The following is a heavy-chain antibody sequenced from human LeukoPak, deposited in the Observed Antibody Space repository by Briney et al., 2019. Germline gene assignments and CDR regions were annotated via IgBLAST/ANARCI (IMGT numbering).Heavy chain of an antibody. CDR3: ARYTRGLVITAFDY. Sequence: SEALSLTCTVSGDSISSSSYYWGWIRQPPGKGLEWIGSIYYSGSTYYNPSLKSRVTISVDTSKNQFSLKLSSVTAADTAVYYCARYTRGLVITAFDYWGQGTLVTVSS. V-gene: IGHV4-39*01. CDR1: GDSISSSSYY. J-gene: IGHJ4*02. D-gene: IGHD3-22*01. CDR2: IYYSGST.